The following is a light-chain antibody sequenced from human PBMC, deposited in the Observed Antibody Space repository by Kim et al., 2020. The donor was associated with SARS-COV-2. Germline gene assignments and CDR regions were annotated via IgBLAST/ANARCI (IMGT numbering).Light chain of an antibody. V-gene: IGLV1-40*01. J-gene: IGLJ3*02. CDR3: QSYDSSLRSVV. CDR2: GNS. Sequence: QRVTISCTGSSSNIGAGYDVHWYQQLPGTAPKLLMYGNSNRPSGVPDRFSGSKSGTSASLAITGLQAEDEADFYCQSYDSSLRSVVFGGGTQLTVL. CDR1: SSNIGAGYD.